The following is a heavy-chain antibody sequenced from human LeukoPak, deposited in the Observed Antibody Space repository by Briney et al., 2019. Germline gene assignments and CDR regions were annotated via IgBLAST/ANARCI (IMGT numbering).Heavy chain of an antibody. D-gene: IGHD2-2*01. J-gene: IGHJ4*02. V-gene: IGHV3-43*02. CDR1: GFRFDDYA. Sequence: PGGSLRLSCAASGFRFDDYAVHWVRQAPGKGLEWVSLISGDGISTYYADSVKGRFTISRDNSKNSLYLQMNSLRTEDTALYYCAKDIRYYFDYWGQGTLVTVSS. CDR3: AKDIRYYFDY. CDR2: ISGDGIST.